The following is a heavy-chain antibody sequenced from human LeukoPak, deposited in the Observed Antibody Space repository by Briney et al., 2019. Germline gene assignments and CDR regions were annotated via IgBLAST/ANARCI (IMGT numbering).Heavy chain of an antibody. CDR2: ISFGGSDK. Sequence: GGSLRLSCAGSGFTFNNYGIHWVRQAPGKGLEWVAVISFGGSDKYYADSVKGRFTISRDHSKNTLYLQMNSLRAEDTAVYYCTRGARGGGYEAFDFWGQGTLVTVSS. V-gene: IGHV3-30*03. CDR1: GFTFNNYG. J-gene: IGHJ4*02. CDR3: TRGARGGGYEAFDF. D-gene: IGHD5-12*01.